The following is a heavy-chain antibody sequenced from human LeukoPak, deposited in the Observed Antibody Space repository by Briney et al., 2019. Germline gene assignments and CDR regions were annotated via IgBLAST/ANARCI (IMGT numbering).Heavy chain of an antibody. CDR2: IYYSGST. CDR1: GGSISSSSYY. V-gene: IGHV4-61*05. Sequence: PSETLSLTCTVSGGSISSSSYYWGWIRQPPGKGLEWIAYIYYSGSTNYNPSLESRVTISIDTSKNQFSLKLTSVTAADTAVYYCARGDVFDIWGQGTLVTVSS. CDR3: ARGDVFDI. J-gene: IGHJ3*02.